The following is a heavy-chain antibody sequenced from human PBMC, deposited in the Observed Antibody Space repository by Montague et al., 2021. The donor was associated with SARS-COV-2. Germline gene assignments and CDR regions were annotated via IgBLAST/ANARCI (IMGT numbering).Heavy chain of an antibody. CDR2: IYHSGST. CDR1: GGSFSGYY. V-gene: IGHV4-34*01. CDR3: RVVPAGIPKGPNFYYMDV. J-gene: IGHJ6*03. Sequence: SETLSLTCAVYGGSFSGYYWSWIRQPPGKGLEWIGQIYHSGSTNHNPSLKSRVTISVGTSKNQFSLKLSSVTAADTALYYCRVVPAGIPKGPNFYYMDVWGKGTLVTVSS. D-gene: IGHD2-2*02.